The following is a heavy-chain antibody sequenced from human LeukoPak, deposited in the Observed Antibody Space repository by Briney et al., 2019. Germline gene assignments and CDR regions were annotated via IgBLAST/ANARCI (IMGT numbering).Heavy chain of an antibody. V-gene: IGHV3-9*01. Sequence: GGSLRLSCAASGFTFDDYAMHWVRQAPGKGLEWVSGISWNSGSIGYADSVKGRFTISRDNAKNSLYLQMNSLRAEDTALYYCAKGDYGDYFYYYYGMDVWGQGTTVTVSS. D-gene: IGHD4-17*01. CDR1: GFTFDDYA. CDR3: AKGDYGDYFYYYYGMDV. J-gene: IGHJ6*02. CDR2: ISWNSGSI.